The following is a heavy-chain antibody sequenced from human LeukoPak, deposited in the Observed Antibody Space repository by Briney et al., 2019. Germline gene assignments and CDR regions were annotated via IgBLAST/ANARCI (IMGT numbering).Heavy chain of an antibody. CDR2: ISSSGSTI. CDR1: GFTFSSYA. CDR3: AILAGDGYLIHGPEGFFDY. J-gene: IGHJ4*02. Sequence: PGGSLRLSCAASGFTFSSYAMNWVRQAPGKGLEWVSYISSSGSTIYYADSVKGRFTISRDNAKNSLYLQMNSLRAGDTAVYYCAILAGDGYLIHGPEGFFDYWGQGTLVTVSS. D-gene: IGHD5-24*01. V-gene: IGHV3-48*03.